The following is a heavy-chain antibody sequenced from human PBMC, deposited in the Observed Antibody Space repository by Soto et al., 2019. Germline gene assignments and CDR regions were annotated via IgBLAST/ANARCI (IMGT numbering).Heavy chain of an antibody. V-gene: IGHV1-18*01. CDR3: ARPAPDILTGSQIFDN. Sequence: ASVKVSCKASGYTFTSYGISWVRQAPGQGLEWMGWISAYNGNTNYAQKLQGRVTMTTDTSTSTAYMELRSLRSDDTAVYYCARPAPDILTGSQIFDNWGQETLVTFSS. CDR2: ISAYNGNT. CDR1: GYTFTSYG. D-gene: IGHD3-9*01. J-gene: IGHJ4*02.